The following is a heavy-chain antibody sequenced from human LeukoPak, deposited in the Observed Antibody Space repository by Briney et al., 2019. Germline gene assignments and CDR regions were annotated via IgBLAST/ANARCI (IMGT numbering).Heavy chain of an antibody. CDR1: GFTFTNAW. J-gene: IGHJ4*02. D-gene: IGHD6-13*01. Sequence: PGGSLRLSCAASGFTFTNAWMSWVRQGTGKGLEWAGRIKSKIDGGTTDYAAPVKGRFTISRDDSRNTLYLQMNSLKTEDTAVYYCTTDAGYTSRWYNYWGQGTLVTVSS. CDR3: TTDAGYTSRWYNY. V-gene: IGHV3-15*01. CDR2: IKSKIDGGTT.